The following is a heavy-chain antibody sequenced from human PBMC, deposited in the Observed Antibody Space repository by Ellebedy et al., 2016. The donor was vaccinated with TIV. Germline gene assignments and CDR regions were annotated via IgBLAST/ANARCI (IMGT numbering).Heavy chain of an antibody. J-gene: IGHJ3*02. V-gene: IGHV1-69*04. CDR3: ASLKDILTGYTNDAFDI. D-gene: IGHD3-9*01. CDR2: IIPILGIA. CDR1: GYTFTSYG. Sequence: AASVKVSCKASGYTFTSYGISWVRQAPGQGLQWMGRIIPILGIANYAQKFQGRVTITADKSTSTAYMELSSLRSEDTAVYYCASLKDILTGYTNDAFDIWGQGTMVTVSS.